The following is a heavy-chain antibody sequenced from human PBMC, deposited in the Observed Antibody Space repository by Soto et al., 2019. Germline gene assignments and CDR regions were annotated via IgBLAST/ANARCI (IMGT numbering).Heavy chain of an antibody. CDR1: GYSFTSYW. J-gene: IGHJ3*02. V-gene: IGHV5-10-1*01. D-gene: IGHD2-15*01. CDR2: IDPSDSYT. Sequence: GESLKISCKGSGYSFTSYWISWVRQMPGKGLEWMGRIDPSDSYTNYSPSFQGHVTISADKSISTAYLQWSSLKASDTAMYYCARRPNYCSGGSCTGAFDIWGQGTMVTVSS. CDR3: ARRPNYCSGGSCTGAFDI.